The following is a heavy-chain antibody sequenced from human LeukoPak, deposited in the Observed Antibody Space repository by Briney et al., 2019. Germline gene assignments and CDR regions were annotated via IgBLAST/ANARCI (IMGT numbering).Heavy chain of an antibody. Sequence: SGTLSLTCAVYGGTFSGYSWRWIRQPPGKGLEWIGEINHNGTTNYNPSLKSRVTISVDTSKNQFSLKLSPVTAADTAVYYCARSYSGYDAVDYWGQGTLVTVSS. CDR1: GGTFSGYS. CDR3: ARSYSGYDAVDY. J-gene: IGHJ4*02. V-gene: IGHV4-34*01. CDR2: INHNGTT. D-gene: IGHD5-12*01.